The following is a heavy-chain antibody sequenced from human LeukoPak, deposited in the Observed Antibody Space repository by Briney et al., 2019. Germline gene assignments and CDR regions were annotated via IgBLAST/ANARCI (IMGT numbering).Heavy chain of an antibody. V-gene: IGHV4-4*07. CDR3: ARKPTSGRAPSGGRPLDY. CDR1: GGSISGYL. CDR2: IYSSGSN. D-gene: IGHD2-8*02. Sequence: SETLSLTCTVSGGSISGYLWSWIRQPAGKELEGIGRIYSSGSNNYNPSLTGRVTMSLDTSKNHLSLNLSSVTAADPAVYYCARKPTSGRAPSGGRPLDYWGQGTLVPVSS. J-gene: IGHJ4*02.